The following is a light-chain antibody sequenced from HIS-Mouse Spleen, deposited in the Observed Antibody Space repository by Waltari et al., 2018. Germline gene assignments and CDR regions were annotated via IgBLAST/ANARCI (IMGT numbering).Light chain of an antibody. Sequence: DIQMTQSPSTLSASVGDRVTITCRASQSISSWLAWYQQKPGKGTKLLIYKASSLESGVPSRFSGSGSGTEFTLTISSLQPDDFATYYCQQYNSYSRTFGQGTKVEIK. CDR1: QSISSW. V-gene: IGKV1-5*03. CDR3: QQYNSYSRT. J-gene: IGKJ1*01. CDR2: KAS.